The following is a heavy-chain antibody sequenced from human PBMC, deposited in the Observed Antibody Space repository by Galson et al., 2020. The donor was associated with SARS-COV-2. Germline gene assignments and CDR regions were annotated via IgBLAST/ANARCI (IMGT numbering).Heavy chain of an antibody. V-gene: IGHV3-30*01. J-gene: IGHJ4*02. CDR3: ARSGSGYNYVDY. CDR1: GFTFSSYA. Sequence: GESLKISCAASGFTFSSYAMHWVRQAPGKGLEWVAVISYDGSNKYYADSVKGRFTISRDTSKSTLYLQMNSLRAEDTAVYYCARSGSGYNYVDYGGQGTQVIVSS. D-gene: IGHD5-18*01. CDR2: ISYDGSNK.